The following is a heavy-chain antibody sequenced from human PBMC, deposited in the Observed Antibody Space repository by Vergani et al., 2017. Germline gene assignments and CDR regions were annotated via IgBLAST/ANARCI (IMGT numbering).Heavy chain of an antibody. V-gene: IGHV5-10-1*03. J-gene: IGHJ4*02. D-gene: IGHD6-6*01. CDR1: GYTFTSYW. CDR3: ARPRSSSLGYYFDY. CDR2: IDPSDSYT. Sequence: EVQLVPSGAEVKKPGESLSISCKCSGYTFTSYWTSWVRQMPGKGLEWMGRIDPSDSYTNYSPSFQGHVTISADKSISTAYLQWSSLKASDTAMYYCARPRSSSLGYYFDYWGQGTLVTVSS.